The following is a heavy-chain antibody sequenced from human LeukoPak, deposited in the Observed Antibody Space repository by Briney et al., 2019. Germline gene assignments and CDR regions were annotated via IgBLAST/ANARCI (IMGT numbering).Heavy chain of an antibody. CDR1: GFTSNNAW. D-gene: IGHD3-9*01. Sequence: GGSLRLSCAASGFTSNNAWMSWVRQAPGKGLEWVGRIKRKTDGGTTDYAAPVKGRFTISRDDSKNTLYLQMNSLKSEDTAVYYCTTFDFAAFDIWGQGTMVTVSS. J-gene: IGHJ3*02. CDR2: IKRKTDGGTT. V-gene: IGHV3-15*01. CDR3: TTFDFAAFDI.